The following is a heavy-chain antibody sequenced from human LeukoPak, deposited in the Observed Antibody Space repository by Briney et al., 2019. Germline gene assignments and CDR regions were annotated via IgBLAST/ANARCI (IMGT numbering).Heavy chain of an antibody. D-gene: IGHD3-3*01. CDR2: ISAYNGNT. J-gene: IGHJ4*01. CDR1: GYTFTSYG. Sequence: ASVKVSCKASGYTFTSYGISWVRQAPGQGLEWMGWISAYNGNTNYAQKLQGRVTMTTDTSTSTAYMELRSLRSDDTAVYYCARNGGDTLFARWSGYPFDYWGHETLVTVSS. CDR3: ARNGGDTLFARWSGYPFDY. V-gene: IGHV1-18*01.